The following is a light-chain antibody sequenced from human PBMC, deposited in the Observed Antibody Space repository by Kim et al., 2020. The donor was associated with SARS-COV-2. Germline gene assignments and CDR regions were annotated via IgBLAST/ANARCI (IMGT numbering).Light chain of an antibody. Sequence: SVTPKEKVTITCRASQSIGSSVHWYQQKPDQSPKLLIKYASQSFSGVPSRFSGSGSGTDFTLTINSLEAEDAATYYCHQSNTLPYTFGQGTKLEI. J-gene: IGKJ2*01. CDR3: HQSNTLPYT. V-gene: IGKV6-21*01. CDR1: QSIGSS. CDR2: YAS.